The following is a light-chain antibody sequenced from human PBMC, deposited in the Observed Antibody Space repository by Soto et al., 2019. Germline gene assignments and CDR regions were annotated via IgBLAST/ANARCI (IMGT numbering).Light chain of an antibody. CDR1: QDIRKD. J-gene: IGKJ3*01. V-gene: IGKV1-6*01. CDR2: AAS. CDR3: LQDYTFLT. Sequence: AIQMTQSPASLSASVGDRVTITCRASQDIRKDLAWYQQKPGKAPKLLIYAASTLQSGVPSRFSGSGSGTDFTLTISSLQPEDFATYYCLQDYTFLTFGPGTKVHFK.